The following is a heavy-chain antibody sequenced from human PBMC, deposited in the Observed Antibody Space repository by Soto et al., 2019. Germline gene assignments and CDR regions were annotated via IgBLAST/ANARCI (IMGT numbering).Heavy chain of an antibody. CDR3: ARVQGMVRGTILDY. CDR1: GGSVSSGSYY. D-gene: IGHD3-10*01. CDR2: IYYSGST. Sequence: QVQLQESGPGLVKPSETLSLTCTVSGGSVSSGSYYWSWIRQPPGKGLEWIGYIYYSGSTNYNPSLKSRVTISVDTSKNQFSLKLSSVTAADTAVYYCARVQGMVRGTILDYWGQGTLVTVPS. J-gene: IGHJ4*02. V-gene: IGHV4-61*01.